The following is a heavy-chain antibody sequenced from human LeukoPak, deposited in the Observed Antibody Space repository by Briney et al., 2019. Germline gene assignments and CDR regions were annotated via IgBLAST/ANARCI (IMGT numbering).Heavy chain of an antibody. D-gene: IGHD3-22*01. J-gene: IGHJ4*02. CDR2: IYDSGRT. Sequence: SETLSLIRTFSGGSISSYYWSWIRQPPGKGLEWSGYIYDSGRTDHNPSLKRRVTISVDTSKNQVSLKLYPVTAADTAVYYCARAQGYYPFRVEYWGQGTLVTVSS. CDR3: ARAQGYYPFRVEY. CDR1: GGSISSYY. V-gene: IGHV4-59*01.